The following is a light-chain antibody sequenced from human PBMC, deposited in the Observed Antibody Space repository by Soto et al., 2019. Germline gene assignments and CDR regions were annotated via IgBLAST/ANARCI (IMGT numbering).Light chain of an antibody. Sequence: EIVLTQSPGSLSLSPGERATLSCRASQTVSSYYLAWYQQKPGQAPRLLIYAGSAKATGIPDRFSGSGSGTDFTLTINRLEPGDFAVYYCQHYGTSPQRWTFGQGTKVEIK. CDR1: QTVSSYY. V-gene: IGKV3-20*01. CDR3: QHYGTSPQRWT. J-gene: IGKJ1*01. CDR2: AGS.